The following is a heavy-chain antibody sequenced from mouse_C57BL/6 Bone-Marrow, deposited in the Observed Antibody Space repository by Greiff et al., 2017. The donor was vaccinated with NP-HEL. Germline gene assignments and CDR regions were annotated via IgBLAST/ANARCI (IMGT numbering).Heavy chain of an antibody. CDR3: AIDDGYPHYYAMDY. V-gene: IGHV1-74*01. CDR2: IHPSDSDT. D-gene: IGHD2-3*01. CDR1: GYTFTSYW. J-gene: IGHJ4*01. Sequence: QVQLQQPGAELVKPGASVKVSCKASGYTFTSYWMHWVKQRPGQGLEWIGRIHPSDSDTNYNQKFKGKATLTVDKSSSTAYMQRSSLTSEDSAVYYCAIDDGYPHYYAMDYWGQGTSVTVSS.